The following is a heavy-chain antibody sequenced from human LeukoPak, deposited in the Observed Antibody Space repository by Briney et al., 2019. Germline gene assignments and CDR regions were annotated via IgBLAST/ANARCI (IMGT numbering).Heavy chain of an antibody. D-gene: IGHD5-12*01. V-gene: IGHV3-33*01. CDR1: GFTFSSYV. CDR2: IWYDGSNK. Sequence: GGSLRLSCAASGFTFSSYVMHWVRQAPGKGLEWVAVIWYDGSNKYYADSVKGRFTISRDNSKNTLYLQMNSLRAEDTAVYYCARDRYSGYGGYFDYWGQGTLVTVSS. CDR3: ARDRYSGYGGYFDY. J-gene: IGHJ4*02.